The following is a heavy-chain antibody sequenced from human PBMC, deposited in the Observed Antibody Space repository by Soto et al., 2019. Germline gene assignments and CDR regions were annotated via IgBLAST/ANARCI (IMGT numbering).Heavy chain of an antibody. D-gene: IGHD6-19*01. CDR3: AVAVAGPTAIGY. CDR1: GFTLSSYW. V-gene: IGHV3-74*01. Sequence: EVQLVESGGALVQPGGSLRLSCAASGFTLSSYWMHWVRQAPGKGLVWVSRINSDGSRTSYADSVKGRFTISRDNAKNTLYLQMNSLRAEDTAVYYCAVAVAGPTAIGYWGQGTLVTVSS. CDR2: INSDGSRT. J-gene: IGHJ4*02.